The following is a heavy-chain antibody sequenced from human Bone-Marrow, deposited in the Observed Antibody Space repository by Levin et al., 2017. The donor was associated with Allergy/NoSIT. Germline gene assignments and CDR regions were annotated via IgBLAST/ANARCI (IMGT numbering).Heavy chain of an antibody. V-gene: IGHV3-7*01. CDR3: ARGYDYGDYAAAEDFYYGLDV. Sequence: GESLKISCVASGFSFSTYWMSWVRQAPGKGLEWVANIKEDGSDKYYVDSVKGRVTVSRDNAKNSLYLQMNSLRAEDTAVYYCARGYDYGDYAAAEDFYYGLDVWGQGTTVTVS. D-gene: IGHD4-17*01. CDR1: GFSFSTYW. J-gene: IGHJ6*02. CDR2: IKEDGSDK.